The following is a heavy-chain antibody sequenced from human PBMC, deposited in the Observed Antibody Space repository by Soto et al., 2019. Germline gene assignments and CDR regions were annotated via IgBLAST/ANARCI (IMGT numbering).Heavy chain of an antibody. J-gene: IGHJ5*02. V-gene: IGHV4-31*03. CDR3: ARDPAP. CDR1: GGSITRGGYY. CDR2: IYNSGTT. Sequence: QVQLQESGPGLVKPSETLSLTCTVSGGSITRGGYYWSWIRQHPGKGLEWIGYIYNSGTTYYNPSLKRRVNISVDTSKNQFSLKLTSVTAADTAVYYCARDPAPWGQGTLVTVSS.